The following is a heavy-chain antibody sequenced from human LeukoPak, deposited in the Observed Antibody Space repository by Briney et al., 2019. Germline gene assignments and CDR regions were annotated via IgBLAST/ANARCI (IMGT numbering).Heavy chain of an antibody. V-gene: IGHV3-66*01. CDR3: ARGSLYSGSYFDY. D-gene: IGHD1-26*01. CDR1: GFTVSSNY. J-gene: IGHJ4*02. CDR2: IYSGGST. Sequence: GGSLRLSCAASGFTVSSNYVSWVRQAPGKGLEWVSVIYSGGSTYYADSVKGRFTISRDNSKNTLYLQMNSLRGEDAAVYYCARGSLYSGSYFDYWGQGTLVTVSS.